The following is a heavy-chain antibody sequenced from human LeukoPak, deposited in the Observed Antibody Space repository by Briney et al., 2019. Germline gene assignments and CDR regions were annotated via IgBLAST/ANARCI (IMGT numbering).Heavy chain of an antibody. CDR3: ARGPLGDLDY. CDR1: GGSISSSY. D-gene: IGHD3-16*01. CDR2: IYYNGNT. J-gene: IGHJ4*02. Sequence: SETLSLTCTVSGGSISSSYWSWIRQPPGKGLEWIGYIYYNGNTNYNPSLKSRVTISVDTSKSQFSLKLSSVTAADTAVYYCARGPLGDLDYWGQGTLVAVSS. V-gene: IGHV4-59*01.